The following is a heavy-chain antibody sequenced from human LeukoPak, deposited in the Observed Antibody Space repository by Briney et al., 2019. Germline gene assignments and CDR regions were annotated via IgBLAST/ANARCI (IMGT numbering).Heavy chain of an antibody. D-gene: IGHD2-2*02. CDR1: GYSFTNYW. Sequence: GESLKISCKGSGYSFTNYWIGWVRQVPGKGLEWMGIIYPGDSDTRYSPSFQGQVTISADKSISTAYLQWSSLKASDIAMYYCARHAHCSSTSCYNFDYWGQGTLVTVSS. J-gene: IGHJ4*02. CDR3: ARHAHCSSTSCYNFDY. CDR2: IYPGDSDT. V-gene: IGHV5-51*01.